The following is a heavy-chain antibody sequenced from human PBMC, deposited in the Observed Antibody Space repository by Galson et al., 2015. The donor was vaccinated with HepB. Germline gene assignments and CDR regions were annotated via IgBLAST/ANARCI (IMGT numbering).Heavy chain of an antibody. D-gene: IGHD2-21*01. CDR2: TYYRSKWYN. CDR1: GDRVSSNNAA. J-gene: IGHJ5*02. V-gene: IGHV6-1*01. Sequence: CAISGDRVSSNNAAWNWIRQSPSRGLEWLGRTYYRSKWYNDYAVSVKSRITINPDTSKNQFSLQLNSVTPEDTAVYYCARQLAYCGGDCYDWFDPWGQGTLVTVSS. CDR3: ARQLAYCGGDCYDWFDP.